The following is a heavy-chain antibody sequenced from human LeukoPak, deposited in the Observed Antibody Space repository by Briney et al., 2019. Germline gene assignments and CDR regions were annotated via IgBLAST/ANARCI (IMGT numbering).Heavy chain of an antibody. CDR2: IYTRGGT. J-gene: IGHJ4*02. Sequence: PSETLSLTCTVSGGSINNYYWSWIRQPAGKGLEWIGRIYTRGGTNYNPSLKSRVTMSVDTSKNQFSLKLSSVTAADTAVYYCARLATYYYDSSGYLARWFFDYWGQGTLVTVSS. V-gene: IGHV4-4*07. CDR3: ARLATYYYDSSGYLARWFFDY. D-gene: IGHD3-22*01. CDR1: GGSINNYY.